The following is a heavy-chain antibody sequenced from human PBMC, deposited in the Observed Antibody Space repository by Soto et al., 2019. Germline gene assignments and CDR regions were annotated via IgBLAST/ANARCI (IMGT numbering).Heavy chain of an antibody. CDR1: GYTLTELS. Sequence: ASVKVSCKVSGYTLTELSMHWVRQAPGKGLEWMGGFDPEDGETIYAQKFQGRVTMTEDTSTDTAYMELSSLRSEDTAVYYCATIPFTIFGVVTTRYGMDVWGQGTTVTVS. CDR3: ATIPFTIFGVVTTRYGMDV. J-gene: IGHJ6*02. V-gene: IGHV1-24*01. D-gene: IGHD3-3*01. CDR2: FDPEDGET.